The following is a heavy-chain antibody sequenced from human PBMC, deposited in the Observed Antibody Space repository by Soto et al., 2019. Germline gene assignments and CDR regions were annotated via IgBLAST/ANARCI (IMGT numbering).Heavy chain of an antibody. CDR1: GYIFTSYY. Sequence: QVQLVQSGAEVKKPGASVKVSCKASGYIFTSYYIHWVRQAPGQGLECMGWINPFDGGRMFAQSFQGRVTMTRDTSTSTVYMEVSSLRSEDTAVYYCSRVDPGETSPFDHWGQGTLVTVSS. J-gene: IGHJ4*02. D-gene: IGHD3-10*01. CDR2: INPFDGGR. CDR3: SRVDPGETSPFDH. V-gene: IGHV1-46*03.